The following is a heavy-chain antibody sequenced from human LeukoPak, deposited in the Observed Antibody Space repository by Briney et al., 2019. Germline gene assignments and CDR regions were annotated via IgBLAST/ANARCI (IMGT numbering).Heavy chain of an antibody. J-gene: IGHJ4*02. CDR1: GFTFSSYG. CDR2: ISYDGSNK. Sequence: GGSLRLSCAASGFTFSSYGMHWVRQAPGEGLEWVAVISYDGSNKYYADSVKGRFTISRDNSKNTLYLQMNSLRAEDTAVYYCAKDYVYYYDSSGQTPFFDYWGQGTLVTVSS. V-gene: IGHV3-30*18. CDR3: AKDYVYYYDSSGQTPFFDY. D-gene: IGHD3-22*01.